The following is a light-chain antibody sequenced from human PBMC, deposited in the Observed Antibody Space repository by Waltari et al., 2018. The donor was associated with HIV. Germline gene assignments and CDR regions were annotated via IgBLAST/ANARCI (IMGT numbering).Light chain of an antibody. CDR2: FGS. J-gene: IGKJ3*01. Sequence: DFVVTQSPLSLPVSPGEPASISSRTSKCRPHKNRKKYMDWYQQKPGQAPQLLIHFGSNLACGVPDRFSGSGSGTDFTLTISRVEAEDVGAYYCKQARKTPYAIDPGTKV. V-gene: IGKV2-28*01. CDR3: KQARKTPYA. CDR1: KCRPHKNRKKY.